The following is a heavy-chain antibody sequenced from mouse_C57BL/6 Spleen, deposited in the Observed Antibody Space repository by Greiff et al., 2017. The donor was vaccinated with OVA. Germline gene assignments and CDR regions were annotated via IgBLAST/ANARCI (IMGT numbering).Heavy chain of an antibody. V-gene: IGHV1-82*01. CDR1: GYAFSSSW. CDR2: IYPGDGDT. Sequence: QVQLQQSGPELVQPGASVKISCKASGYAFSSSWMNWVKQRPGKGLEWIGRIYPGDGDTNYNGKFTGKATLTADKASSTAYMQLSSLTSENSAVYFGARDYGNRYLDVGGTGTTVTVSS. CDR3: ARDYGNRYLDV. J-gene: IGHJ1*03. D-gene: IGHD2-1*01.